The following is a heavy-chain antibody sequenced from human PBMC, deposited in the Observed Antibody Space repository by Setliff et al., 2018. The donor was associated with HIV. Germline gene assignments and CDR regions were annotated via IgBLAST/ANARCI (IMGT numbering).Heavy chain of an antibody. CDR1: GAPNRNSNSC. D-gene: IGHD6-13*01. CDR2: IYYGGST. J-gene: IGHJ6*03. V-gene: IGHV4-39*01. CDR3: ARHKDPPGSRWIFYYYYMDL. Sequence: PDPPSLACTIYGAPNRNSNSCWGWLRQPPGSGREWLGRIYYGGSTSYNPSLSSRLTISVDTSKNQVSLRLSSVTAADTGVYYCARHKDPPGSRWIFYYYYMDLWGRGTTVTVSS.